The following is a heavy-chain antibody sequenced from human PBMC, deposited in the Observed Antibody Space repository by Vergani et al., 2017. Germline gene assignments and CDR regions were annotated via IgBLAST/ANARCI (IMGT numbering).Heavy chain of an antibody. CDR1: GGSFSGYY. CDR2: INHSGST. J-gene: IGHJ4*02. Sequence: QVQLQESGPGLVKPSETLSLTCAVYGGSFSGYYWSWIRQPPGKGLEWIGEINHSGSTNYNPSLKSRVTISVDTSKNQFSLKLSSVTAADTAVYYCARVFNSGSFGYWGQGTLVTVSS. V-gene: IGHV4-34*01. D-gene: IGHD1-26*01. CDR3: ARVFNSGSFGY.